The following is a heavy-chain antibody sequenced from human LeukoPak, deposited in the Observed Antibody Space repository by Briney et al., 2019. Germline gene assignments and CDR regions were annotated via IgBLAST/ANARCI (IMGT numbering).Heavy chain of an antibody. Sequence: PSETLSLTCSVSGGSISSFFWNWIRQSPRKGLEWIGYIYYNGSTNYNPSFKSRVTISIDTSKKQFSLRLRSVTAADTAAYYCVGGGSAEDFWGQGTLVTVSS. V-gene: IGHV4-59*01. CDR3: VGGGSAEDF. CDR2: IYYNGST. J-gene: IGHJ4*02. D-gene: IGHD2/OR15-2a*01. CDR1: GGSISSFF.